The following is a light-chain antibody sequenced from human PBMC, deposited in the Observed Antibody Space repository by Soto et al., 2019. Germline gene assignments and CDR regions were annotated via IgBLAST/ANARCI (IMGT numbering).Light chain of an antibody. CDR2: GAS. Sequence: EIVLTQSPGALSLSPGERATLSCRASQSVRSNYLAWYQQKPGQAPRLLIYGASSRATGIPDRFSGSGSGSDFTLTISRLEPGDFAVYYCQQYGSSPPVTFGGGTRVEIK. CDR1: QSVRSNY. V-gene: IGKV3-20*01. CDR3: QQYGSSPPVT. J-gene: IGKJ4*01.